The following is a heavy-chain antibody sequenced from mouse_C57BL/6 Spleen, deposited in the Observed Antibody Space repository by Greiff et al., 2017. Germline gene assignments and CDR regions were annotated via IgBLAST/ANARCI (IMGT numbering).Heavy chain of an antibody. J-gene: IGHJ4*01. CDR2: ISGGGGNT. CDR1: GFTFSSYT. V-gene: IGHV5-9*01. Sequence: EVKLVESGGGLVKPGGPLKLSCAASGFTFSSYTMSWVRQTPEKRLEWVATISGGGGNTYYPDSVKGRFTISRDNSKNTLYLQMSSLRSEDTALYYCARHGSANWDAMDYWGQGTSVTVSS. CDR3: ARHGSANWDAMDY. D-gene: IGHD4-1*01.